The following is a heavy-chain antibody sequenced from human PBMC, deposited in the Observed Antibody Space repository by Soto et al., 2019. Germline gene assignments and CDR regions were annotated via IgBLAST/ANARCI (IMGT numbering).Heavy chain of an antibody. D-gene: IGHD2-2*01. V-gene: IGHV3-21*01. CDR3: ARDNDRYCSSTSCYWVY. CDR1: GFTFSSYS. Sequence: GGSLRLSCAASGFTFSSYSMNWVRQAPGKGLEWVSSISSSSGYIYYADSVKGRFTISRDNAKNSLYLQMNSLRAEDTAVYYCARDNDRYCSSTSCYWVYWGQGTLVTVSS. J-gene: IGHJ4*02. CDR2: ISSSSGYI.